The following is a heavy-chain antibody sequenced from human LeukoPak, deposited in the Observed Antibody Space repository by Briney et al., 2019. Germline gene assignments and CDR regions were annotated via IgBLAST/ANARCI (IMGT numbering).Heavy chain of an antibody. CDR2: INPNSGGT. D-gene: IGHD3-3*01. CDR1: GYTFTGYY. V-gene: IGHV1-2*02. J-gene: IGHJ5*02. Sequence: ASVKVSCKASGYTFTGYYMHWVRQAPGQGLEWMGWINPNSGGTNYAQKFQGRVTMTRDTSISTAYMELSRLRSDDTAVYYCARQTSGGYTVFFGKPRGHWFDPWGQGTLVTVSS. CDR3: ARQTSGGYTVFFGKPRGHWFDP.